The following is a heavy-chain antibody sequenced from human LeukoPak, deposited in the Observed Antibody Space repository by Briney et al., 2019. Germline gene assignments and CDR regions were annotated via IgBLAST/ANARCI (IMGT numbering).Heavy chain of an antibody. V-gene: IGHV3-23*01. D-gene: IGHD1-26*01. CDR3: AKDLGIVGATGAY. J-gene: IGHJ4*02. CDR2: TSRSGGST. Sequence: PGGSLRLSCAASGFIFSNYAMTWVRQAPGKGLEWVSATSRSGGSTYYADSVKGRFTISRDNSKNTLYLRMSSLRAEDTAVYYCAKDLGIVGATGAYWGQGTLVTVSS. CDR1: GFIFSNYA.